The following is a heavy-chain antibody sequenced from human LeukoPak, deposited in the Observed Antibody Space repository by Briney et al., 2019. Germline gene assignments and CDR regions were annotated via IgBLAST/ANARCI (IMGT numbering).Heavy chain of an antibody. CDR2: IIPIFGTA. D-gene: IGHD3-22*01. Sequence: SVKVSCKASGGTFSSYAISWVRQAPGQGLEWMGGIIPIFGTANYAQKFQGRVTITADESTSTAYMELSSLRSEDTAVYHCARDRSYYDSSGYLVLENWFDPWGQGTLVTVSS. CDR3: ARDRSYYDSSGYLVLENWFDP. J-gene: IGHJ5*02. CDR1: GGTFSSYA. V-gene: IGHV1-69*13.